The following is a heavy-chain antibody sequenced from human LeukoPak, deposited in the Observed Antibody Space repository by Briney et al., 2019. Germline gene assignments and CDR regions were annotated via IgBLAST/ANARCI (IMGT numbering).Heavy chain of an antibody. CDR2: ISGSGGST. CDR1: GFTFSSYA. CDR3: AKPGFRFLEWLPDY. V-gene: IGHV3-23*01. Sequence: GGSLRLSCAASGFTFSSYAMSWVRQAPGKGLEWVSAISGSGGSTYYADSVKGRFTISRDNSKNTLYLQMNSLRAEDTAVYYCAKPGFRFLEWLPDYWGQGTLVTVSS. J-gene: IGHJ4*02. D-gene: IGHD3-3*01.